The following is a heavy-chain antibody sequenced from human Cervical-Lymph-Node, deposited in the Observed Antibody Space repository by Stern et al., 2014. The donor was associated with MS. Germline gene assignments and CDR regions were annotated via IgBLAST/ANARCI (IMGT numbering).Heavy chain of an antibody. D-gene: IGHD5-24*01. J-gene: IGHJ4*02. Sequence: QDQLVQSGAEVKKPGSSVKVSCKASGGTFSSYAISWVRQAPGQGLEWMGGIIPMFGTANYAQKFQDRVTITADESTSTAYVELSSLRSEDTAVYYCAKERGGGYYYFDYWGQGTLVTVSS. CDR1: GGTFSSYA. CDR3: AKERGGGYYYFDY. CDR2: IIPMFGTA. V-gene: IGHV1-69*12.